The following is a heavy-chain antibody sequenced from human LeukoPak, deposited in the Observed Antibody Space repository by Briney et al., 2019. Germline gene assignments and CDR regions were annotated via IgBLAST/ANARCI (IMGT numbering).Heavy chain of an antibody. CDR3: AKGESVSGWWGGYFDY. D-gene: IGHD6-19*01. Sequence: GGSLRLSCAASGFTFSTYAMSWVRQAPGKGLEWVSAISGSGSKTSVKGRFTISRDDSKNTLYLQMNSLRAEDTAVYYCAKGESVSGWWGGYFDYWGQGTLVIVSS. CDR1: GFTFSTYA. CDR2: ISGSGSKT. J-gene: IGHJ4*02. V-gene: IGHV3-23*01.